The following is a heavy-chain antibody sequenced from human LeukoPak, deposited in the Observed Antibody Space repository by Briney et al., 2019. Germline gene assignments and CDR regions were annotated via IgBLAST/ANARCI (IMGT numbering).Heavy chain of an antibody. J-gene: IGHJ4*02. CDR3: GRKAGDCGGGSCYSIDY. V-gene: IGHV1-69*05. CDR2: IIPIFGTA. D-gene: IGHD2-15*01. Sequence: SVKVSCKAFGGSFSSEAISWVRQAPGQGLEWMGGIIPIFGTANYAQKFQGRVTITTDESTSTAYMEVSNLRSEDSAVYYCGRKAGDCGGGSCYSIDYWGQGTLVTVSS. CDR1: GGSFSSEA.